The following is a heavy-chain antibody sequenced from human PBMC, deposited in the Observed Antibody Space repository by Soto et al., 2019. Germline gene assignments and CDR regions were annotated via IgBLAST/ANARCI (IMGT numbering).Heavy chain of an antibody. J-gene: IGHJ4*02. Sequence: ASVKVSFQGFGYTFTCYSFPLGGPAPGQRLEWMGWINAGSANTEYSQKFQGRVTITRDTSASTAYMELSSLRSEDTAIYYCARGGGYNGYDSSDYWGQGTLVTVSS. CDR1: GYTFTCYS. D-gene: IGHD5-12*01. CDR2: INAGSANT. CDR3: ARGGGYNGYDSSDY. V-gene: IGHV1-3*01.